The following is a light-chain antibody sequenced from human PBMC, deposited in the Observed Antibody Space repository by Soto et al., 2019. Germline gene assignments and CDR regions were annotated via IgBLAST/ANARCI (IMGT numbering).Light chain of an antibody. Sequence: QSALTQPPSASGSPGQSVTISCTGTSSDVGGYNYVSWYQQHPGKAPKLMIYEVTKRHSGVPDRFSGSKSGNTASLTVSGRQAEDEADYYCSAYAGSNNVVFGGGTKLTVL. J-gene: IGLJ2*01. CDR3: SAYAGSNNVV. V-gene: IGLV2-8*01. CDR2: EVT. CDR1: SSDVGGYNY.